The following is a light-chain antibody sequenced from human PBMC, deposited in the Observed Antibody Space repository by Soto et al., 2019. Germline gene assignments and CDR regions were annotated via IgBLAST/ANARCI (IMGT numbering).Light chain of an antibody. J-gene: IGLJ7*01. V-gene: IGLV2-23*02. CDR3: CSYGGSRAV. CDR2: EVS. Sequence: QSVLTQPASVSGSPGQSITISCTGTSSDVGSHNLVSWYQQHPGQAPKLMIYEVSKRPLGVSARFSASKSGNTASLTISGLQAEDEADYYCCSYGGSRAVFGGGTPADRPR. CDR1: SSDVGSHNL.